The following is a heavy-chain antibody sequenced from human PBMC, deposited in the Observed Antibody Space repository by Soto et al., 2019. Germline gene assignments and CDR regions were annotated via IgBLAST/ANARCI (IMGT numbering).Heavy chain of an antibody. CDR1: GFTFSSYA. Sequence: VSRRLSCAASGFTFSSYAMNWVRQAPGKGLEWVSGISGSGVTTYYADSVKGRFTISRDNSKNTLFLQMNSLRADDTAVYYCAHTKQWMVNDYSLGMDVWGQGTTVTVSS. V-gene: IGHV3-23*01. D-gene: IGHD6-19*01. J-gene: IGHJ6*02. CDR3: AHTKQWMVNDYSLGMDV. CDR2: ISGSGVTT.